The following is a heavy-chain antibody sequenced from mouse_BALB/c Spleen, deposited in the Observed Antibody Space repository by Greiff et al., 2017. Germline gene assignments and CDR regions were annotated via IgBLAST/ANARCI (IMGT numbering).Heavy chain of an antibody. CDR2: IWAGGST. V-gene: IGHV2-9*02. J-gene: IGHJ3*01. CDR3: ARDRVSWFAY. CDR1: GFSLTSYG. Sequence: VMLVESGPGLVAPSQSLSITCTVSGFSLTSYGVHWVRQPPGKGLEWLGVIWAGGSTNYNSALMSRLSISKDNSKSQVFLKMNSLQTDDTAMYYCARDRVSWFAYWGQGTLVTVSA. D-gene: IGHD3-3*01.